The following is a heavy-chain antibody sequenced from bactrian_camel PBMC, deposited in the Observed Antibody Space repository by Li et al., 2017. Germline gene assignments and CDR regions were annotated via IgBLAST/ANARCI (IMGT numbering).Heavy chain of an antibody. J-gene: IGHJ4*01. D-gene: IGHD6*01. CDR3: ATGTVGGTWFQCNY. CDR1: GYKYSSYY. Sequence: QVQLVESGGGSVQAGGSLRLSCVVSGYKYSSYYMGWFRQAPGKEREGIAGIDSDGSTRYADSVKGRFIISRDNAKKTLYLQMNSLKSEDTARYYCATGTVGGTWFQCNYWGQGTQVTVS. V-gene: IGHV3S53*01. CDR2: IDSDGST.